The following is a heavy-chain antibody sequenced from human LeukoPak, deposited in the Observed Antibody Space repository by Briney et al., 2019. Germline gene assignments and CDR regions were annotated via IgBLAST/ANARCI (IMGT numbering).Heavy chain of an antibody. V-gene: IGHV3-21*01. CDR2: ISSSSSYI. CDR1: GFTFSSYS. Sequence: GGSLRLSCAASGFTFSSYSMNWVRQAPGKGLEWVSSISSSSSYIYYADSVKGRFTISRDNAKNSLHLQMNSLRAEDTAVYYCARGLGYCSSTSCYDYYYYYMDVWGKGTTVTVSS. D-gene: IGHD2-2*01. J-gene: IGHJ6*03. CDR3: ARGLGYCSSTSCYDYYYYYMDV.